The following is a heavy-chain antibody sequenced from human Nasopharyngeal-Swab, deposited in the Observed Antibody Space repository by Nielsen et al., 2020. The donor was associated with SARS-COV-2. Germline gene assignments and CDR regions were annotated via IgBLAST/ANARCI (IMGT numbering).Heavy chain of an antibody. CDR2: ISVDGSNE. CDR1: GFTFGSYG. Sequence: GSLRLSCAASGFTFGSYGMHWVRRAPGKGLEWVAVISVDGSNEDYAESVKGRFTISRDNSKNTLYLQMNSLRAEDTAVYYCAKCIRGLTGFYFSMDVWGKGTTVTVSS. D-gene: IGHD3-9*01. CDR3: AKCIRGLTGFYFSMDV. J-gene: IGHJ6*04. V-gene: IGHV3-30*18.